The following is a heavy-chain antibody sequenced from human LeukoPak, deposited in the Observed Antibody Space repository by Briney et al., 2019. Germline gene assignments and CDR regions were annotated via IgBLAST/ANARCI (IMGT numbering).Heavy chain of an antibody. V-gene: IGHV4-39*07. Sequence: SETLSLTCTVSGGSISSSSYYWGWIRQPPGKGLEWIGSIFYSGSTYYNPSLKSRVTISVDTSKNQFSLKLSSVTAADTAVYYCARGSSIMTTVTPWGQGTLVTVSS. D-gene: IGHD4-17*01. J-gene: IGHJ5*02. CDR3: ARGSSIMTTVTP. CDR1: GGSISSSSYY. CDR2: IFYSGST.